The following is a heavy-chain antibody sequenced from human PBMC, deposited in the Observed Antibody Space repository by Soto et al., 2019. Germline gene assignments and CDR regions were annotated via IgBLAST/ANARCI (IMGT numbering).Heavy chain of an antibody. V-gene: IGHV3-66*01. J-gene: IGHJ6*02. CDR2: IYSGGST. Sequence: GGSLRLSCAASGFNVSSNYMGWVRQAPGKGLEWVSVIYSGGSTYYADSVKGRFTISRDNSKNTLYLQMNSLRAEDKAVYYCARDPANYDFWSGYYPDYYYYGMDVWGQGTTVPVSS. D-gene: IGHD3-3*01. CDR3: ARDPANYDFWSGYYPDYYYYGMDV. CDR1: GFNVSSNY.